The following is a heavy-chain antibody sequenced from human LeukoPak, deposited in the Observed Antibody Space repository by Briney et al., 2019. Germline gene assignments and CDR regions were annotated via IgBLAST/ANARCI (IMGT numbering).Heavy chain of an antibody. J-gene: IGHJ3*02. V-gene: IGHV1-69*04. CDR1: GGTFSSYA. D-gene: IGHD2-15*01. Sequence: ASVKVSCKASGGTFSSYAISWVRPAPGQGLEWMGRIIPILGIANYAQKFQGRVTITADKSTSTAYMELSSLRSEDTAVYYCARGYCSGGSCHGDAFDIWGQGTMVTVSS. CDR2: IIPILGIA. CDR3: ARGYCSGGSCHGDAFDI.